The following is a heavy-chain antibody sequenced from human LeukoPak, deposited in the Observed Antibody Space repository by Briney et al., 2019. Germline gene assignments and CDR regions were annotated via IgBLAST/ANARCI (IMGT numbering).Heavy chain of an antibody. V-gene: IGHV1-46*01. J-gene: IGHJ4*02. CDR3: ARARSSWRFDY. CDR2: INPSGGST. D-gene: IGHD6-13*01. Sequence: GASVKVSCKASGYTFTSYYVHWVRQAPGQGLGWMGKINPSGGSTSYAQKFQGRVNMTRDTSASTVYMELSSLRSEDTAVYYCARARSSWRFDYWGQGTLVTVSS. CDR1: GYTFTSYY.